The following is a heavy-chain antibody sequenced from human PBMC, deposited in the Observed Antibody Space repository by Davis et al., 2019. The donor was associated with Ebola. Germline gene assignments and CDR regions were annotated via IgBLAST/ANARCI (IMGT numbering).Heavy chain of an antibody. CDR3: AKDQSAVAGYDAFDI. V-gene: IGHV3-23*01. CDR2: LGLSADT. J-gene: IGHJ3*02. CDR1: GFTFSTYH. Sequence: GESLKISCVASGFTFSTYHMNWVRQAPGKGLEWVSTLGLSADTYYADSVKGRFTISRDNSKNTLYLQMNSLRAEDTAVYYCAKDQSAVAGYDAFDIWGQGTMVTVSS. D-gene: IGHD6-19*01.